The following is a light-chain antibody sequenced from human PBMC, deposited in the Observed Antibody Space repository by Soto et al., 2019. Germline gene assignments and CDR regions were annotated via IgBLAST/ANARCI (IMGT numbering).Light chain of an antibody. CDR2: TDN. CDR1: SSNIGTNA. V-gene: IGLV1-44*01. J-gene: IGLJ2*01. Sequence: QSVLTQPPSASGTPGQRVTFSCSGSSSNIGTNAVNWYQQLPGTAPKLIIYTDNQRPSGVPDRFSGSKSGTSASLAISGLQSEDEADYYCAACVASRSAVVFGGGTKLTVL. CDR3: AACVASRSAVV.